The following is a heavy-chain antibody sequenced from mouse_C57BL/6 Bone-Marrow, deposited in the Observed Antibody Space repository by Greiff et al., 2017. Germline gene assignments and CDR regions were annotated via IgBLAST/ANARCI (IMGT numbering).Heavy chain of an antibody. V-gene: IGHV5-17*01. Sequence: EVHLVESGGGLVKPGGSLKLSCAASGFTFSDYGMHWVRQAPEKGLEWVAYISSGSSTIYYADTVKGRFTISRDNAKNTLLLQMTSLRSEDTAMYYCARQGTTDAMDYWGQGTSVTVSS. CDR3: ARQGTTDAMDY. CDR1: GFTFSDYG. CDR2: ISSGSSTI. D-gene: IGHD1-1*01. J-gene: IGHJ4*01.